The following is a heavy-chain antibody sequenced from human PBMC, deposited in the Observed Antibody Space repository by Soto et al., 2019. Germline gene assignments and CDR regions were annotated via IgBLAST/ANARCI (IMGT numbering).Heavy chain of an antibody. Sequence: EVQLVESGGGLVQPGGSLRLSCAASGFSITSPWMHWVRQAPGKGLEWVGSVKSKADGGTADYAATVKGRFTVSRADSKNTQYLQMNSLKIEYTADYYCNCYPDFWGGHTPLWGHGTLVTVSS. CDR1: GFSITSPW. CDR2: VKSKADGGTA. CDR3: NCYPDFWGGHTPL. D-gene: IGHD3-3*01. V-gene: IGHV3-15*07. J-gene: IGHJ4*01.